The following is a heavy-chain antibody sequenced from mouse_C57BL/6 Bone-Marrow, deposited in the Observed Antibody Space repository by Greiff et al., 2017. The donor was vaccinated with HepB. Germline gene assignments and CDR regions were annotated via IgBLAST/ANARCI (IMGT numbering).Heavy chain of an antibody. J-gene: IGHJ3*01. CDR1: GFSLTSYG. Sequence: VKVVESGPGLVQPSQSLSITCTVSGFSLTSYGVHWVRQSPGKGLEWLGVIWSGGSTDYNAAFISRLSISKDNSKSQVFLKMNSLQADDTAIYYCAGGGAWFAYWGQGTLVTVSA. CDR3: AGGGAWFAY. CDR2: IWSGGST. V-gene: IGHV2-2*01.